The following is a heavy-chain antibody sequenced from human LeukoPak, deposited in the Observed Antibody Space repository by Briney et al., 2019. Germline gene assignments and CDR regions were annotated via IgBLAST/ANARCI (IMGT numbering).Heavy chain of an antibody. Sequence: GGSLRLSCAASGFTFSSYAMSWVRQAPGKGLEWVSAISGSGGSTYYADSVKGRFTISRDNSKNTLYLQMNGLRAEDTAVYYCAKVRAYYYDSSGYYSDYWGQVTLVTVSS. V-gene: IGHV3-23*01. CDR2: ISGSGGST. D-gene: IGHD3-22*01. J-gene: IGHJ4*02. CDR3: AKVRAYYYDSSGYYSDY. CDR1: GFTFSSYA.